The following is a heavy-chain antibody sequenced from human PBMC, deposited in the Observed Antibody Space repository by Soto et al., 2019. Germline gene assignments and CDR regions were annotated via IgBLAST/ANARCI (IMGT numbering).Heavy chain of an antibody. CDR3: SRVGGYYGDYPNFDY. D-gene: IGHD4-17*01. CDR2: IYYTGTT. V-gene: IGHV4-59*01. Sequence: PETLSLTCSLSGGSISPYYCTWIRQTPGKGLEWLGNIYYTGTTNYNPSRKSRITMSVDTSKSLLFLKLTSVTAADTAVYYCSRVGGYYGDYPNFDYWGQGALVTVSS. CDR1: GGSISPYY. J-gene: IGHJ4*02.